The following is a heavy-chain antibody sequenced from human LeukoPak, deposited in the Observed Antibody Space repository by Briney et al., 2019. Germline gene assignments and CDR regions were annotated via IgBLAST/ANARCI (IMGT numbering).Heavy chain of an antibody. J-gene: IGHJ4*02. V-gene: IGHV4-39*01. D-gene: IGHD4-17*01. CDR3: ARHLSGTTTAHYFDL. Sequence: PSETLSLTCTVSGASISNGRNYWGWVRQSTGKGLEWIASVYFSGSSQYNPSLVSRAFISVDSSKNQVSLRLDSVTAADSAVYHCARHLSGTTTAHYFDLWGQGTLVTVSS. CDR2: VYFSGSS. CDR1: GASISNGRNY.